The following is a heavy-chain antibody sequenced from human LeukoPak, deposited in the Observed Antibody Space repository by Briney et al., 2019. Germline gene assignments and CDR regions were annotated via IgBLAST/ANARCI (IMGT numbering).Heavy chain of an antibody. CDR3: ARGSVTIFGEGPPKRCDY. Sequence: ASVKVSCKASGYTFTTYGISWVRQAPGQGLEWMGWISAFNGNTNYAQTVQGRVTMTTDTSTNTAYMELRSLRFDDTAVYYCARGSVTIFGEGPPKRCDYWGQGTLVTVSS. V-gene: IGHV1-18*01. CDR2: ISAFNGNT. CDR1: GYTFTTYG. D-gene: IGHD3-3*01. J-gene: IGHJ4*02.